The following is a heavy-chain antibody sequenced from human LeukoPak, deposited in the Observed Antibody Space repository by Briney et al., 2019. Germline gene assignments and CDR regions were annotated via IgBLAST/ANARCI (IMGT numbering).Heavy chain of an antibody. D-gene: IGHD6-13*01. J-gene: IGHJ4*02. V-gene: IGHV3-30*02. Sequence: GGSLRLSRAASGFTFSSYGMHWVRQAPGKGLEWVAFIRYDGSNKYYADSVKGRFTISRDNSKNTLYLQMNSMRAEDTAVYYCAKDASWYGEYFDYWGQGTLVTVSS. CDR2: IRYDGSNK. CDR1: GFTFSSYG. CDR3: AKDASWYGEYFDY.